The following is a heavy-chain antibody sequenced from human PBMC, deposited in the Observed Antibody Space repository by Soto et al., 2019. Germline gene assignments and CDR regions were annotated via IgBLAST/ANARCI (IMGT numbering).Heavy chain of an antibody. V-gene: IGHV1-69*01. CDR1: GGTFSSYA. CDR2: IIPLFGAP. CDR3: ARARGFRSFHSGMDV. D-gene: IGHD6-19*01. J-gene: IGHJ6*02. Sequence: VQLVQSGAEVKKPGSSVKVSCKASGGTFSSYAISWMRQAPGQGLEWMAGIIPLFGAPNYAQKFRGRVTITANDSTSTTYMELSRFTSDDTAVYFGARARGFRSFHSGMDVWGQGTTVTVSS.